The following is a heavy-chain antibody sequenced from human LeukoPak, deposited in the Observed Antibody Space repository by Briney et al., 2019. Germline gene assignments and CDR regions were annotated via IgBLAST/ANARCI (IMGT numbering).Heavy chain of an antibody. Sequence: GGSLRLSCAASGFTFSSYAMHWVRQAPGKGLEWVAVISYDGSNKYYADSVKGRFTISRGNSKNTLYLQMNSLRAEDTAVYYCARDSYCSSTSCYNWFDPWGQGTLVTVSS. CDR3: ARDSYCSSTSCYNWFDP. J-gene: IGHJ5*02. V-gene: IGHV3-30-3*01. CDR2: ISYDGSNK. CDR1: GFTFSSYA. D-gene: IGHD2-2*01.